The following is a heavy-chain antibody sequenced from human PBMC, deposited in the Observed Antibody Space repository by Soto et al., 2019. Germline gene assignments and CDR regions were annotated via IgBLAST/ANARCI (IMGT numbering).Heavy chain of an antibody. V-gene: IGHV3-33*01. CDR2: IWYDGSNK. CDR3: ARDLYYDFWSGYDYYYGMDV. CDR1: VFTFGSDV. J-gene: IGHJ6*02. Sequence: GGSLRLSCAASVFTFGSDVMHWVRPAPGKGLEWVAVIWYDGSNKYYADSVKGRFTISRDNSKNTLYLQMNSLRAEDTAVYYCARDLYYDFWSGYDYYYGMDVWGQGTTVTVSS. D-gene: IGHD3-3*01.